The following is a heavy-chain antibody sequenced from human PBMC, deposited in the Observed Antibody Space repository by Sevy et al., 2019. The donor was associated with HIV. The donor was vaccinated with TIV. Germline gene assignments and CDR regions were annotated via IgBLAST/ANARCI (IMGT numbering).Heavy chain of an antibody. J-gene: IGHJ5*02. CDR1: GGSISAYY. D-gene: IGHD5-12*01. CDR3: ARAPPVRSGDDSLNWFAP. V-gene: IGHV4-59*01. CDR2: IHYTGNT. Sequence: SKTLSLTCTVSGGSISAYYWSWIRQPPGQGLEWIGYIHYTGNTKYNPSLDSRVTISVDTSKNQFSLKLSSVTAADTAIYYCARAPPVRSGDDSLNWFAPWGQGTLVTVSS.